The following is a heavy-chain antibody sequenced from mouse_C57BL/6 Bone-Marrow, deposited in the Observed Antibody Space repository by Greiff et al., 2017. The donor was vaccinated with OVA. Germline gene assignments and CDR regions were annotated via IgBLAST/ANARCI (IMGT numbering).Heavy chain of an antibody. CDR1: GFSLTSYG. Sequence: VKLEESGPGLVQPSQSLSITCTVSGFSLTSYGVHWVRQSPGKGLEWLGVIWSGGSTDYNAAFISRLSISKDNSKSQVFFKMNSLQADDTARDYWARKDYDRYFDVWGTGTTVTVSS. V-gene: IGHV2-2*01. D-gene: IGHD2-4*01. CDR3: ARKDYDRYFDV. J-gene: IGHJ1*03. CDR2: IWSGGST.